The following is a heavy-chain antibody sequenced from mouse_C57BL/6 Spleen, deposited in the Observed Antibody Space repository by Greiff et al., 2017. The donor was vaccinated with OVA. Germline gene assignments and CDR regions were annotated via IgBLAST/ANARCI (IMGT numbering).Heavy chain of an antibody. D-gene: IGHD1-1*01. CDR3: ARSNYYGSSYYFFDY. Sequence: VQRVESGPELVKPGASVKISCKASGYAFSSSWMNWVRQRPGKGLAWIGRIYPGDGDTNYNGKFNGKATLTADKSSSTAYMQLSSLTSEDSAVYFCARSNYYGSSYYFFDYWGQGTTLTVSS. J-gene: IGHJ2*01. CDR1: GYAFSSSW. V-gene: IGHV1-82*01. CDR2: IYPGDGDT.